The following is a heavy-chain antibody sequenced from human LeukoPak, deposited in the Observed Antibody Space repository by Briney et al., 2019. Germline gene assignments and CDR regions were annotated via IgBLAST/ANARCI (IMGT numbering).Heavy chain of an antibody. V-gene: IGHV3-33*01. Sequence: GTSLRRSCAASGSSFSSHGMHWVRQAPGMGLEWVAVIWYDGSNIYYADSVKGRFTISRDNSKNALYLQMNSLRAEDTALYYCARARNHYDSNGISFLDYWGQGTLATVSS. CDR2: IWYDGSNI. CDR3: ARARNHYDSNGISFLDY. J-gene: IGHJ4*02. CDR1: GSSFSSHG. D-gene: IGHD3-22*01.